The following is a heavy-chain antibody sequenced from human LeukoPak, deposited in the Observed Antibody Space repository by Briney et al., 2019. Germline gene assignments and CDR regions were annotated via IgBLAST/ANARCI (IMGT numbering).Heavy chain of an antibody. CDR2: VYYSGST. V-gene: IGHV4-59*01. J-gene: IGHJ4*02. Sequence: SETLSLTCTVSGGSISSYYWSWIRKPPGKGLEWRGYVYYSGSTNYNPSHKSRVTISVDTAKNQFSLKLSSVTAADTALYYCARDNRNYYDSSGYLDYWGQGTLVTVSS. D-gene: IGHD3-22*01. CDR1: GGSISSYY. CDR3: ARDNRNYYDSSGYLDY.